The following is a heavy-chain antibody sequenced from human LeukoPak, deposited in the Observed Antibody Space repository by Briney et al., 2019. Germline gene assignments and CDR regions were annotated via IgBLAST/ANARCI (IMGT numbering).Heavy chain of an antibody. CDR3: AREKNDIVLTSYYFDY. CDR1: GFTFGDYA. CDR2: IYSGGAT. Sequence: GGSLRLSCTASGFTFGDYAMSWVRQAPGKGLEWVSVIYSGGATYYADSVKGRFTISRDNSKNTLYLQMNSLRAEDTAVYYCAREKNDIVLTSYYFDYWGQGTLVTVSS. J-gene: IGHJ4*02. V-gene: IGHV3-53*01. D-gene: IGHD5-12*01.